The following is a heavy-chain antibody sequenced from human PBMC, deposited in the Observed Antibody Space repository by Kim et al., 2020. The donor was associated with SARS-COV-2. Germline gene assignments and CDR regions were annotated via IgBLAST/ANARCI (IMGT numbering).Heavy chain of an antibody. D-gene: IGHD5-18*01. J-gene: IGHJ3*02. CDR3: AKEEGDTAMVLGAFDS. V-gene: IGHV3-23*01. Sequence: GGSLRLSCAASGFTFSSYAMSWVRQAPGKGLEWVSAISGSGGSTYYADSVKGRFTISRDNSKNTLYLQMNSLRAEDTAVYYCAKEEGDTAMVLGAFDSWGQGTMVTVSS. CDR1: GFTFSSYA. CDR2: ISGSGGST.